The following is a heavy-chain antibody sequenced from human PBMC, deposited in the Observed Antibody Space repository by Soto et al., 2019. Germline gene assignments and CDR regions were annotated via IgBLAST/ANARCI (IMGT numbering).Heavy chain of an antibody. D-gene: IGHD6-13*01. CDR3: ARVGRIETPGTRIDAFDV. CDR1: GVSISSYY. J-gene: IGHJ3*01. V-gene: IGHV4-59*01. Sequence: QVQMQESGPGLVKPSETLSLTCSVSGVSISSYYWIWVRQPPGKGLEWIGYIYYSGSTKHNPSLKSRVTISVDTSKNQFSLKLSSVTAADTALYYCARVGRIETPGTRIDAFDVWGQGTMVSVS. CDR2: IYYSGST.